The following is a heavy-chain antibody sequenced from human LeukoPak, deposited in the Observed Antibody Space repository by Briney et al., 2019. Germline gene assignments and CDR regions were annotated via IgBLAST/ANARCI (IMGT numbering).Heavy chain of an antibody. CDR2: IKEDGSKQ. Sequence: PGGSLRLSCAASGFTFSSFWMSWVRQAPGKGLEWVAHIKEDGSKQSYVDSVKGRFTISRDNAKNSVYLQMNSLRAEDTAVYYCARVVTWLDPWGQGSLVTVSS. CDR3: ARVVTWLDP. CDR1: GFTFSSFW. J-gene: IGHJ5*02. V-gene: IGHV3-7*04.